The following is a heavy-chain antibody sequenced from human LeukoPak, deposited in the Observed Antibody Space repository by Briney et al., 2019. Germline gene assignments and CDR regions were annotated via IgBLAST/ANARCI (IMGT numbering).Heavy chain of an antibody. CDR3: ARRGSGGRSFDI. CDR1: GGSVSSGSYC. V-gene: IGHV4-61*01. J-gene: IGHJ3*02. D-gene: IGHD2-15*01. CDR2: ISYSGST. Sequence: PSETLSLTCTVSGGSVSSGSYCWTWIRQPPGKGLEWIAYISYSGSTNYNPSLRSRVTISEDTSENQFSLNLSSVTAADTAVYYCARRGSGGRSFDIWGQGTMVTVSS.